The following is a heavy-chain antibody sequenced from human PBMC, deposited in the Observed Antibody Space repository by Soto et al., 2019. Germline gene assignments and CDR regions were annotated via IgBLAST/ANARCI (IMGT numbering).Heavy chain of an antibody. CDR2: INHSGST. D-gene: IGHD1-7*01. CDR1: GGSFSGYY. V-gene: IGHV4-34*01. CDR3: ARVSFNWNYLG. Sequence: SETLSLTCAVYGGSFSGYYWSWIRQPPGKGLEWIGEINHSGSTNYNPSLKSRVTISVDTSKNQFSLKLSSVTAADTAVYYCARVSFNWNYLGWGQGTLVTVSS. J-gene: IGHJ4*02.